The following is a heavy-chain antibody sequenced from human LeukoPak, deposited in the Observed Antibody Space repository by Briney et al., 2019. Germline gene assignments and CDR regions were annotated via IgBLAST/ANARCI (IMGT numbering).Heavy chain of an antibody. CDR3: VKNPNELWSYFDY. V-gene: IGHV3-64D*06. D-gene: IGHD5-18*01. CDR1: GFSFSGYG. CDR2: ISSNGART. Sequence: GGSLRLSCSASGFSFSGYGMLWVRQPPGKGLEYVSAISSNGARTHYADSVRGRFTISRDNSKNTLYLQMTSLRAEDTAIYYCVKNPNELWSYFDYWGQGTLVTVSS. J-gene: IGHJ4*02.